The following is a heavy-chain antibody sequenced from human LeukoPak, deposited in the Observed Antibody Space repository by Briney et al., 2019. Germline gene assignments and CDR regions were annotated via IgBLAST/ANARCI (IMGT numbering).Heavy chain of an antibody. J-gene: IGHJ4*02. V-gene: IGHV4-34*01. CDR2: INHSGST. Sequence: SETLSLTCAVYGGSFSGYYWSWIRQPPGKGLEWSGEINHSGSTNYNPSLKSRVTISVDKSKNQFSLKLRFVTAADTAVYYCARGKGWGLAARLRYYFDYWGQGTLVTVSS. CDR3: ARGKGWGLAARLRYYFDY. CDR1: GGSFSGYY. D-gene: IGHD6-6*01.